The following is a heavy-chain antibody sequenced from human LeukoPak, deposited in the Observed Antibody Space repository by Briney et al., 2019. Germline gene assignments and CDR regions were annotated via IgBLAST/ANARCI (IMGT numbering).Heavy chain of an antibody. CDR1: GFTFSNHG. CDR3: AKAGYPGYYFMDV. CDR2: INRSGGST. V-gene: IGHV3-23*01. D-gene: IGHD3-16*02. J-gene: IGHJ6*03. Sequence: PGGTLRLSCAASGFTFSNHGMSWVRQAPGKGLEWVSSINRSGGSTNYADSVKGRFTISRDNSRETLYLQMNSLRAEDTALYYCAKAGYPGYYFMDVWGTGTTVTISS.